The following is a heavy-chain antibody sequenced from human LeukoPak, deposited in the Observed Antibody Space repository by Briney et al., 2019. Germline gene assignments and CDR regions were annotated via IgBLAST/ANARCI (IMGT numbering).Heavy chain of an antibody. CDR2: INPNSGGT. J-gene: IGHJ6*02. Sequence: ASVKVSCKASGYTFTGYYMHWVRQAPGQGLEWMGWINPNSGGTDYAQKFQGRVTMTRDTSISTAYMELSRLRSDDTAVYYCARDPWEYSSSWYGARGYYYGMDVWGQGTTVTVSS. V-gene: IGHV1-2*02. CDR3: ARDPWEYSSSWYGARGYYYGMDV. CDR1: GYTFTGYY. D-gene: IGHD6-13*01.